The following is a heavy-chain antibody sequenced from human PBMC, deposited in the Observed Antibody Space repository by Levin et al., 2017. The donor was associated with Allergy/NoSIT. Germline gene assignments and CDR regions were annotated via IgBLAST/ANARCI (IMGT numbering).Heavy chain of an antibody. Sequence: GGSLRLSCAASGFAFRSHNMNWVRQAPGKGLEWVSSISSSSTNIHYADSVRGRFAISRDNAKNSLYLQMNSMRAEDTAVYYCARDTFDSTGYPYYFDYWGQGTLVSVSS. CDR3: ARDTFDSTGYPYYFDY. CDR2: ISSSSTNI. D-gene: IGHD3-22*01. CDR1: GFAFRSHN. J-gene: IGHJ4*02. V-gene: IGHV3-48*01.